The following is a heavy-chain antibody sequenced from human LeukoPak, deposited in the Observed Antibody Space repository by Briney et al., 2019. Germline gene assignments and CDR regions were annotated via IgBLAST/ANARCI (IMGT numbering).Heavy chain of an antibody. J-gene: IGHJ4*02. Sequence: PGGSLRLSCAASGFTSSNFGMSWVRQAPGKGLEWVSAISGSGGSTYYADSVKGRFTISRDNSKNTLYLQMNSLRAEDTAVYYCAKEASSGWPDNDYFDYWGQGTLVTVSS. CDR2: ISGSGGST. CDR1: GFTSSNFG. CDR3: AKEASSGWPDNDYFDY. D-gene: IGHD6-19*01. V-gene: IGHV3-23*01.